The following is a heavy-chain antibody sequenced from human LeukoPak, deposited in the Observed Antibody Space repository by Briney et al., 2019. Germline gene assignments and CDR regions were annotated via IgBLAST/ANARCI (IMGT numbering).Heavy chain of an antibody. CDR2: ISSNGGST. J-gene: IGHJ4*01. Sequence: GGSLRLSCAASGFTFSSYAMHWVRQAPGKGLEYVSAISSNGGSTYYANSVKGRFTISRDNSKNTLYLQMGSLRAEDMAVYYCARVTGYSYGSIDYWGQGTLVTVSS. CDR1: GFTFSSYA. V-gene: IGHV3-64*01. D-gene: IGHD5-18*01. CDR3: ARVTGYSYGSIDY.